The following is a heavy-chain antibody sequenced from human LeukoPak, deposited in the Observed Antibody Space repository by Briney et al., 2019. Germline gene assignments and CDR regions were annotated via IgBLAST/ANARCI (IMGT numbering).Heavy chain of an antibody. D-gene: IGHD6-6*01. J-gene: IGHJ4*02. CDR2: ISAYNGNT. V-gene: IGHV1-18*01. CDR3: ARAPSGSSSARCLDY. Sequence: ASVKVSCKASGYTFTSYGISWVRQAPGQGVEGMGWISAYNGNTNYAQKLQGRVTMTTDTSTSTAYMELRSLRSDDTAVYYCARAPSGSSSARCLDYWGQGTLVTVSS. CDR1: GYTFTSYG.